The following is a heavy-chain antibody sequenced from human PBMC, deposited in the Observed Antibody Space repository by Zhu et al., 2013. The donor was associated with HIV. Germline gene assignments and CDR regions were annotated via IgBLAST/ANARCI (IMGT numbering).Heavy chain of an antibody. CDR1: GYTLSELS. Sequence: QVHLVQSGAEVKKPGASVKVSCKVSGYTLSELSMHWVRQAPGKGLERMGGFDPKDGETIHAQKFQGRVSMTEDTSTDTAYMELNSLRYEDTAVYYCATASDNWYDAWGQGTLVAVSS. V-gene: IGHV1-24*01. CDR3: ATASDNWYDA. J-gene: IGHJ5*02. CDR2: FDPKDGET.